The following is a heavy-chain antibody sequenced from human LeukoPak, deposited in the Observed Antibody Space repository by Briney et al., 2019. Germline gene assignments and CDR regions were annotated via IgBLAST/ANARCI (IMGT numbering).Heavy chain of an antibody. D-gene: IGHD6-6*01. Sequence: PGRSLRLSCATSGFTFSSYGMHWVRQAPSKGLEWVAFIWYDGSNKYYADSVKGRFTISRDNSKNTLYLQMNSLRAEDTAVYYCATPREGSSSGYFDYWGQGTLVTVSS. CDR3: ATPREGSSSGYFDY. V-gene: IGHV3-30*02. CDR1: GFTFSSYG. CDR2: IWYDGSNK. J-gene: IGHJ4*02.